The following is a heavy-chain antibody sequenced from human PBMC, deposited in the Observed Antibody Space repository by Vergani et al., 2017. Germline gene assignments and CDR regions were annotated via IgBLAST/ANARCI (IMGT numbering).Heavy chain of an antibody. CDR2: INHSGST. CDR1: GGSFSGYY. J-gene: IGHJ6*02. Sequence: QVQLQQWGAGMLKPSETLSLTCAVYGGSFSGYYWSWNRQPPGEGLEWIGEINHSGSTTYNPSLKSRVTISVDTSKSQFSLKLSSVTAADTAVYYCARYRYYYYGMDVWGQGTTVTVSS. CDR3: ARYRYYYYGMDV. V-gene: IGHV4-34*01.